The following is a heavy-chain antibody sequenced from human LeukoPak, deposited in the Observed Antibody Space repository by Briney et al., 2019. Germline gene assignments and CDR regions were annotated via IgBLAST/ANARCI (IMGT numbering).Heavy chain of an antibody. CDR2: IYYSEST. V-gene: IGHV4-61*01. CDR1: GGSVSSGSYY. CDR3: ARDCVYYFDY. D-gene: IGHD2-21*01. Sequence: PSETLSLTCTVSGGSVSSGSYYWSWIRQPPGKGLEWIGYIYYSESTNYNPSLKSRVTISVDTSKNQFSLKLSSVTAADTAVYYCARDCVYYFDYWGQGTLVTVSS. J-gene: IGHJ4*02.